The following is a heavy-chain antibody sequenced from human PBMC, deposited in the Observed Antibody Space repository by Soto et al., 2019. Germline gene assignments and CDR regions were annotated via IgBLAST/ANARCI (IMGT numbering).Heavy chain of an antibody. J-gene: IGHJ6*02. D-gene: IGHD3-9*01. CDR3: ARDYDILTGYYFPSGMDV. V-gene: IGHV1-18*01. CDR2: ISAYNGNT. CDR1: GYTFTSYG. Sequence: GASVKVSCKASGYTFTSYGISWVRQAPGQGLEWMGWISAYNGNTNYAQKLQGRVTMTTDTSTSTAYMELRSLRSDDTAVYYCARDYDILTGYYFPSGMDVWGQGTTVTVSS.